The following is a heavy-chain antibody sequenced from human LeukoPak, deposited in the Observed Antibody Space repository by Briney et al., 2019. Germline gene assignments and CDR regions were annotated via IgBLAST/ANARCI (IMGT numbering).Heavy chain of an antibody. CDR2: ISAYNGNT. D-gene: IGHD2-2*01. CDR1: GYTFTSYG. J-gene: IGHJ4*02. CDR3: ARRARGYCSSTSCSVFDY. V-gene: IGHV1-18*01. Sequence: ASVKVSCKASGYTFTSYGISWVRQAPGQGLEWMGWISAYNGNTNYAQKLQGRVTMTTDTSTSTAYIELRSLRSDDTAVYYCARRARGYCSSTSCSVFDYWGQGTLVTVSS.